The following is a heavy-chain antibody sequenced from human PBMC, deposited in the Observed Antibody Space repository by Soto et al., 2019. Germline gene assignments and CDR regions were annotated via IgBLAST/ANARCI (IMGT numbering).Heavy chain of an antibody. Sequence: VGSLRLSCAASGFTFRNFAMNWVRQAPGKGLGWVSGISVSGGTTYYADSVRGRFTVSRDNSKNTVFLQMNSLRAEDTAVYFCAKGMYYYDSSGYRLFDYWGQGTLVTVSS. V-gene: IGHV3-23*01. D-gene: IGHD3-22*01. CDR1: GFTFRNFA. J-gene: IGHJ4*02. CDR3: AKGMYYYDSSGYRLFDY. CDR2: ISVSGGTT.